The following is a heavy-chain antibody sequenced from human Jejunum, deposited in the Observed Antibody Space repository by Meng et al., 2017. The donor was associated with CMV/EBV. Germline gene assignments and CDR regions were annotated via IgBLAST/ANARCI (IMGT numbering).Heavy chain of an antibody. D-gene: IGHD2-2*01. J-gene: IGHJ4*02. CDR3: ARSTASATDYWE. Sequence: SCFIFRHYWVHLLHRAPGKELVWVTRIGLPGNNSPTTTYATSIRDRFTISRDDAPTTLSLQMNSLRVEDTALYFCARSTASATDYWEWGQGTLVTVSS. V-gene: IGHV3-74*03. CDR2: IGLPGNNSPTT. CDR1: CFIFRHYW.